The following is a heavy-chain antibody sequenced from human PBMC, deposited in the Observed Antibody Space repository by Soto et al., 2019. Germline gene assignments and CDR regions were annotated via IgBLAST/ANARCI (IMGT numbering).Heavy chain of an antibody. Sequence: GGSLRLSCAASGFTFSNAWMSWVRQAPGKGLEWVGRIKSKTDGGTTDYAAPVKGRFTISRDDSKNTLYLQMNSLKTEDTAVYYCTTKKENYDILTGYYYYYYYYMDVWGKGTTVTVSS. CDR1: GFTFSNAW. CDR2: IKSKTDGGTT. J-gene: IGHJ6*03. V-gene: IGHV3-15*01. D-gene: IGHD3-9*01. CDR3: TTKKENYDILTGYYYYYYYYMDV.